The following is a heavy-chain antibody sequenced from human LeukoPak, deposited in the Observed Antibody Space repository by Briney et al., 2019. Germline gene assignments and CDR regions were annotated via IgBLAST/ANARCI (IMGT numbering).Heavy chain of an antibody. J-gene: IGHJ4*02. Sequence: SETLSLTCTVSGGSISSYYWSWIRQPPGKGLEWIGNIYYSGSTNYNPSLKSRVTISVDTSKNQFSLKLSSVTAADTAVYYCAKQALYCGGGTCFDYWGQGTLVTVSS. V-gene: IGHV4-59*08. D-gene: IGHD2-15*01. CDR2: IYYSGST. CDR1: GGSISSYY. CDR3: AKQALYCGGGTCFDY.